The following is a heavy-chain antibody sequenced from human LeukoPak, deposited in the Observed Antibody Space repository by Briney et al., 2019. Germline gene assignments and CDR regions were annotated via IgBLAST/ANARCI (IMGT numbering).Heavy chain of an antibody. J-gene: IGHJ4*02. D-gene: IGHD6-13*01. Sequence: GASVKVSCKASGFTFTSSAMQWVRQARGQRLEWIGWIVVGSGNTNYAQKFQERVTITRDMSTSTAYMELSSLRSEDTAVYYCARDSRSSWPDWGQGTLVTVSS. CDR1: GFTFTSSA. V-gene: IGHV1-58*02. CDR3: ARDSRSSWPD. CDR2: IVVGSGNT.